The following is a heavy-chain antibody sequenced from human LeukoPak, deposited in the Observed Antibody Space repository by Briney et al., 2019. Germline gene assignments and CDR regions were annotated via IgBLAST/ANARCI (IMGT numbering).Heavy chain of an antibody. CDR2: ISSSSSTI. J-gene: IGHJ4*02. V-gene: IGHV3-48*01. CDR3: ARDSVATIFGD. D-gene: IGHD5-24*01. CDR1: GFTFSSYS. Sequence: GGSRRLSCAASGFTFSSYSMNGVRQAPGKGLEWVSYISSSSSTIYYADSVKGRFTISRDNAKNSLYLQMNSLRAEDTAVYYCARDSVATIFGDWGQGTLVTVSS.